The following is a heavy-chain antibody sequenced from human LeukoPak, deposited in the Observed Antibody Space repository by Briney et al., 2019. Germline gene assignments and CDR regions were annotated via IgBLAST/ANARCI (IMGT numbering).Heavy chain of an antibody. V-gene: IGHV1-69*04. CDR2: IIPILGIA. CDR3: ARGIFIRKIAAAGTRESRYYFDY. Sequence: GASVKVSCKASGGTFSSYAISWVRQAPGQGLEWMGRIIPILGIANYAQKFQGRVTITADKSTSTAYMELSSLRSEDTAVYYCARGIFIRKIAAAGTRESRYYFDYWGQGTLVTVSS. J-gene: IGHJ4*02. D-gene: IGHD6-13*01. CDR1: GGTFSSYA.